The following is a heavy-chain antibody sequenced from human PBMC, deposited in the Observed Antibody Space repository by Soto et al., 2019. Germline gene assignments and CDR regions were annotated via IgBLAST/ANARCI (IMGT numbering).Heavy chain of an antibody. CDR1: GFTFSSYS. CDR2: ISSSSSTI. CDR3: ASQLSGSYQDTGY. J-gene: IGHJ4*02. D-gene: IGHD1-26*01. V-gene: IGHV3-48*02. Sequence: PGGSLRLSCAASGFTFSSYSMNWVRQAPGKGLEWVSYISSSSSTIYYADSVKGRFTISRDNAKNSLYLQTNSLRDEDTAVYYCASQLSGSYQDTGYWGQGTLVTVSS.